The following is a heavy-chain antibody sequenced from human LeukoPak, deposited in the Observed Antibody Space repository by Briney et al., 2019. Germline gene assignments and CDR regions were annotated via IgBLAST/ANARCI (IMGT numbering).Heavy chain of an antibody. CDR2: ISYDGSNK. CDR3: ARETLTSLGYYGMDV. D-gene: IGHD7-27*01. J-gene: IGHJ6*02. Sequence: GGSLRLSCAASGFTFSSYAMHRVRQAPGKGLEWVAVISYDGSNKYYADSVKGRFTISRDNSKNTLYLQMNSLRAEDTAVYYCARETLTSLGYYGMDVWGQGTTVTVSS. V-gene: IGHV3-30*04. CDR1: GFTFSSYA.